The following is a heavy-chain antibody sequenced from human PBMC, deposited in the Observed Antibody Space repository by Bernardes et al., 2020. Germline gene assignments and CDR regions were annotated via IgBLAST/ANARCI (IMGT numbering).Heavy chain of an antibody. Sequence: GVPLRLYCAASRFNYSSDSMNSVNQTSGKGLEWVLYFTSSSSTIDYADSVMGRFTISRDNAKNSLYLQMNSLRYEDTAVYYCAYNYGSGSYYYYYGMDVWGKGTTVTNSS. CDR2: FTSSSSTI. V-gene: IGHV3-48*02. CDR1: RFNYSSDS. J-gene: IGHJ6*04. D-gene: IGHD3-10*01. CDR3: AYNYGSGSYYYYYGMDV.